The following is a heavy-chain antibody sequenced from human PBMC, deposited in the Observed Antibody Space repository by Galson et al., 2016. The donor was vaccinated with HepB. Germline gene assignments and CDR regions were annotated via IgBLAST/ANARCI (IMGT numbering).Heavy chain of an antibody. CDR3: AHSENGDFVDY. D-gene: IGHD4-17*01. CDR2: IYWDDDK. Sequence: PALVKPTQTLTLPCTFSGFSLSTSGVGVGWIRQPPGKALEWLALIYWDDDKRYSPSLKRRLTVTKDTSKNLVVLTMSNMNPVDTATYYCAHSENGDFVDYWGQGALVIVSS. V-gene: IGHV2-5*02. J-gene: IGHJ4*02. CDR1: GFSLSTSGVG.